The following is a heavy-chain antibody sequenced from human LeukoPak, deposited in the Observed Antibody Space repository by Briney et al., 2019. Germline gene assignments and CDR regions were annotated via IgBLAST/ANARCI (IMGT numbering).Heavy chain of an antibody. J-gene: IGHJ4*02. CDR2: ISSSSSYI. V-gene: IGHV3-21*01. Sequence: GGSPRLSCAASGFTFSSYSMNWVRQAPGKGLEWVSSISSSSSYIYYADSVKGRFTISRDNAKNSLYLQMNSLRAEDTAVYYCARDRLLWFGEAPDYWGQGTLVTVSS. D-gene: IGHD3-10*01. CDR3: ARDRLLWFGEAPDY. CDR1: GFTFSSYS.